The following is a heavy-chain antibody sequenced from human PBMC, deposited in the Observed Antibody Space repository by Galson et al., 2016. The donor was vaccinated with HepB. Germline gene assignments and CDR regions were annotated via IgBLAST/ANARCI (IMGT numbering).Heavy chain of an antibody. V-gene: IGHV4-59*01. CDR3: ARGEYDTTGYTMTFDD. CDR2: IFHRGST. CDR1: GGSISSSY. J-gene: IGHJ4*02. D-gene: IGHD3-22*01. Sequence: SETLSLTCTVSGGSISSSYWNWIRQPPGKGLEWIGYIFHRGSTNYNPSLKSRVTISVDTSKNHFSLKLTSVTAADTAVYYCARGEYDTTGYTMTFDDWGQGSLVTVSS.